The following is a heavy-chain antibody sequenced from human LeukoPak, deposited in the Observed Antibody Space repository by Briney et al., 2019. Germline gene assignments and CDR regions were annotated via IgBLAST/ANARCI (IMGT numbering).Heavy chain of an antibody. V-gene: IGHV4-59*01. CDR1: GGSISSYY. Sequence: SETLSLTCTVSGGSISSYYWSWIRQPPGKGLEWIEYIYYSGSTNYNPSLKSRVTISVDTSRNHFSLKLSSVTAADTAVFYCARTGTTGFTWLDPSGQGTLVTVSS. CDR2: IYYSGST. J-gene: IGHJ5*02. CDR3: ARTGTTGFTWLDP. D-gene: IGHD1-1*01.